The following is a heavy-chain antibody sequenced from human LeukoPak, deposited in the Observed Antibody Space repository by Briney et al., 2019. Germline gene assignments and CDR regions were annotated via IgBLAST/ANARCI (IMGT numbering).Heavy chain of an antibody. Sequence: VASVTVSCKASGYTFTSYDINWVRQAPGQGLEWMGWMNPNSGNTGYAQKFQGRVTMTRNTSISTAYMELSSLRSEDTAVYYWARGFIGSPIGSYYYYGMDVWGQGTTVTVSS. V-gene: IGHV1-8*01. CDR2: MNPNSGNT. CDR1: GYTFTSYD. CDR3: ARGFIGSPIGSYYYYGMDV. D-gene: IGHD3-10*01. J-gene: IGHJ6*02.